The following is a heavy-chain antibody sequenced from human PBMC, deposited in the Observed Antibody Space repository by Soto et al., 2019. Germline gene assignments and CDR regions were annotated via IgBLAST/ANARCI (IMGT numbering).Heavy chain of an antibody. CDR3: ARREGTGWAY. J-gene: IGHJ4*02. D-gene: IGHD6-19*01. Sequence: GESLKISCKASGYIFSGYWIGWVRQMPGRGLEWMGVIYPGDSDTRYSPSFQGQVTISADKSISTAYLQWTSLKASDTAIYYCARREGTGWAYWGQGTLVTVSS. CDR2: IYPGDSDT. V-gene: IGHV5-51*01. CDR1: GYIFSGYW.